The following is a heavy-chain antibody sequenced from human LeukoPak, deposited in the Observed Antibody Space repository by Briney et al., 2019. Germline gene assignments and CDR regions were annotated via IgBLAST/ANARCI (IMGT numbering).Heavy chain of an antibody. CDR3: ARSEGHDYGDLYYFDY. CDR1: GGSFSGYY. D-gene: IGHD4-17*01. Sequence: SETLSLTCAVYGGSFSGYYWSWIRQPPGKGLEWIGEINHSGSTNYNSSLKSRVTISVDTSKNQFSLKLSSVTAADTAVYYCARSEGHDYGDLYYFDYWGQGTLVTVYS. V-gene: IGHV4-34*01. J-gene: IGHJ4*02. CDR2: INHSGST.